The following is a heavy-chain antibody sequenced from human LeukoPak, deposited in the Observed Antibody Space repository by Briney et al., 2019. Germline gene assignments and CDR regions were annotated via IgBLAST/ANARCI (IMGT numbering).Heavy chain of an antibody. CDR3: ARTFWSGYYFDY. V-gene: IGHV3-53*01. D-gene: IGHD3-3*01. J-gene: IGHJ4*02. CDR2: IYSGGST. Sequence: PGGSLRLSCAASGFIVSSNYMSWVRQAPGKGLEWVSVIYSGGSTYYADSVKGRFTISRDNSKNTLYLQMNSLRAEDTAVYYCARTFWSGYYFDYWGQGTLVTVS. CDR1: GFIVSSNY.